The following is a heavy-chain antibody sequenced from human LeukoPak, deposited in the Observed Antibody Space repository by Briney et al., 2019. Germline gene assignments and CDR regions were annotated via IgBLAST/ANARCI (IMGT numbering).Heavy chain of an antibody. Sequence: SETLSLTCAVYGGSFSGYYWSWIRQPPGKGLEWIGEINHSGSTNYNPSLKSRVTISVDTSKNQFSLKLSSVTAADTAVYYCARHHYYDILTGYTNAFDIWGQGTMVTVSS. CDR3: ARHHYYDILTGYTNAFDI. CDR2: INHSGST. D-gene: IGHD3-9*01. J-gene: IGHJ3*02. CDR1: GGSFSGYY. V-gene: IGHV4-34*01.